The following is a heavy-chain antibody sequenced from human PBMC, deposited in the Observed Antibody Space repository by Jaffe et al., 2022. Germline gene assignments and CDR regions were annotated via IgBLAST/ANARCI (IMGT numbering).Heavy chain of an antibody. D-gene: IGHD5-12*01. V-gene: IGHV4-59*01. CDR1: GGSISSYY. CDR3: ARVLSDRRDGYNYYYYMDV. J-gene: IGHJ6*03. Sequence: QVQLQESGPGLVKPSETLSLTCTVSGGSISSYYWSWIRQPPGKGLEWIGYIYYSGSTNYNPSLKSRVTISVDTSKNQFSLKLSSVTAADTAVYYCARVLSDRRDGYNYYYYMDVWGKGTTVTVSS. CDR2: IYYSGST.